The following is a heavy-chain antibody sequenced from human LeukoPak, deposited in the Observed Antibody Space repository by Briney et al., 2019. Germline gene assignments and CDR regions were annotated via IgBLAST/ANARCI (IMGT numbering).Heavy chain of an antibody. CDR2: ISSNGGSR. CDR3: VVQGWVFRAPTQYYFDY. J-gene: IGHJ4*02. V-gene: IGHV3-64D*06. D-gene: IGHD1-1*01. Sequence: GGSLRLSCAASGFTFSRYAMHWVRQAPGKGLEYVSAISSNGGSRYYADSVKGRFTISRDNSKNTLYLQMSSLRAEDTAVYYCVVQGWVFRAPTQYYFDYWGQGTLVTVSS. CDR1: GFTFSRYA.